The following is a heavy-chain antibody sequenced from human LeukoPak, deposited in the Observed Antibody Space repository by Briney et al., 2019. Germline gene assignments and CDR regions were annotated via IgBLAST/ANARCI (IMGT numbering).Heavy chain of an antibody. CDR3: ARHLDPRSTSCPYDY. D-gene: IGHD2-2*01. CDR1: GYSFTTYW. V-gene: IGHV5-51*01. Sequence: PGESLKISCTVSGYSFTTYWIGWVRQMPGKGLEWMGVIYPGDSDSTYSPSFQGQVTISADKSINTAYLQWSSLKASDTAMYYCARHLDPRSTSCPYDYWGQGTLVTVSS. CDR2: IYPGDSDS. J-gene: IGHJ4*02.